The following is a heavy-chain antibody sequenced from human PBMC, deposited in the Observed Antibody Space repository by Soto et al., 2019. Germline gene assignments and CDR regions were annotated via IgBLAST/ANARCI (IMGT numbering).Heavy chain of an antibody. Sequence: GXSLRLSCAASGFTFSSYAMSWVRQAPVKGLEWVSAISGSGGSTYYADSVKGRFTISRDNSKNTLYLQMNSLRAEDTAVYYCAKEGKYYYYYGMDVWGQGTTVTVSS. CDR2: ISGSGGST. CDR1: GFTFSSYA. CDR3: AKEGKYYYYYGMDV. J-gene: IGHJ6*02. V-gene: IGHV3-23*01.